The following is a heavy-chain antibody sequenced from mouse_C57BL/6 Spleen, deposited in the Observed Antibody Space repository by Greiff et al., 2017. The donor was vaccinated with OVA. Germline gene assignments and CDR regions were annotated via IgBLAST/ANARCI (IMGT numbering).Heavy chain of an antibody. D-gene: IGHD2-1*01. V-gene: IGHV1-42*01. CDR3: ARKGNYDAMDY. CDR1: GYSFTGYY. J-gene: IGHJ4*01. CDR2: INPSTGGT. Sequence: VQLQQSGPELVKPGASVKISCKASGYSFTGYYMNWVKQSPEKSLEWIGEINPSTGGTTYNQKFKAKATLTVDKSSSTAYMQLKSLTSEDSAVYYCARKGNYDAMDYWGQGTSVTVSS.